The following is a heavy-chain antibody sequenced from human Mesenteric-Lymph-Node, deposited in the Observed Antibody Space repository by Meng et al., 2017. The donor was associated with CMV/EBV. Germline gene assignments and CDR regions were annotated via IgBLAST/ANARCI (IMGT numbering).Heavy chain of an antibody. J-gene: IGHJ6*02. Sequence: GESLKISCAASGFTFSTYSMNWVRQAPGKGLEWVSYISSSSSTIYYADSVKGRFTISRDNAKNSLNLQMNSLRAEDTAVYYCARDYLVATPLNYYYYYGMDVWGQGTTVTVSS. D-gene: IGHD4-23*01. V-gene: IGHV3-48*04. CDR1: GFTFSTYS. CDR2: ISSSSSTI. CDR3: ARDYLVATPLNYYYYYGMDV.